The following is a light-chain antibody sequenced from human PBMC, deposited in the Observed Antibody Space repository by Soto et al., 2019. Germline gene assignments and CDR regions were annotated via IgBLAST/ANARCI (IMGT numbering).Light chain of an antibody. CDR2: DVN. CDR3: SSYTGSSTFV. V-gene: IGLV2-14*01. J-gene: IGLJ1*01. Sequence: QSALTQPDSVSGSPGQSITISCTGTSSDVGGYDYVSWYQQLPGQAPKPLIYDVNNRPSGVSHRFSGSKSGNTASLTISGLQAEDEADYSCSSYTGSSTFVFGTGTKVTVL. CDR1: SSDVGGYDY.